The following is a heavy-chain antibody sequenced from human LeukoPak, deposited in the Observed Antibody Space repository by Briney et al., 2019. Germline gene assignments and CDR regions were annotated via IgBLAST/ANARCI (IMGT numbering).Heavy chain of an antibody. CDR2: IYSGGST. CDR3: ARDGAHDYGDYVFDY. V-gene: IGHV3-66*02. D-gene: IGHD4-17*01. Sequence: GGSLRLSCAASGFTFSSNYMSWVRQAPGKGLEWVSVIYSGGSTYYSDSVMGRCTISRDNSKNTLYLQMNSLRTEDTAVYYCARDGAHDYGDYVFDYWGQGTLVTVAS. CDR1: GFTFSSNY. J-gene: IGHJ4*02.